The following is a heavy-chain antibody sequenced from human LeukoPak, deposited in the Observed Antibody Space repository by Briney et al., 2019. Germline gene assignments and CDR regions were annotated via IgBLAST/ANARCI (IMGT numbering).Heavy chain of an antibody. Sequence: PPETLCLTRTVYGDSTSGGIYWAWIRQPPGKGLGWIGSIFHTGSTYYNLSLKSRVTISVDTSKNKFSLSLSSVTAPDTAVYYCARKGQVVGRTMSDYWGQGTLVTVSS. CDR2: IFHTGST. CDR1: GDSTSGGIY. J-gene: IGHJ4*02. V-gene: IGHV4-38-2*02. CDR3: ARKGQVVGRTMSDY. D-gene: IGHD1-26*01.